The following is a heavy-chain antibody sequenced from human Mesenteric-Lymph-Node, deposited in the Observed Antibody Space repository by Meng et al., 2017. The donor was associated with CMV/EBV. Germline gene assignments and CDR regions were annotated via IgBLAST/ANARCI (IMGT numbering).Heavy chain of an antibody. CDR3: ATSNDYHIND. D-gene: IGHD4-11*01. CDR1: CGCITDDIW. J-gene: IGHJ4*02. V-gene: IGHV4-4*01. Sequence: CAVGCGCITDDIWGERVGHPPGKGLVWIMNIHHGVGSSYLPFLSRRVTTSVDRSKNQFSLTMTSVSAADTAVYFCATSNDYHINDWGQGTLVTVSS. CDR2: IHHGVGS.